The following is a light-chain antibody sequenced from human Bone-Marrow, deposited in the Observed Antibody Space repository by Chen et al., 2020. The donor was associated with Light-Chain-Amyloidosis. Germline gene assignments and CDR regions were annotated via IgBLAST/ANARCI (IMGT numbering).Light chain of an antibody. CDR2: KDS. CDR1: ALPDQY. J-gene: IGLJ3*02. CDR3: QSADSTGIYRV. V-gene: IGLV3-25*03. Sequence: SYELTQPPSLSVSPGQTARITCSGDALPDQYAYWYQQKAGQAPVLVINKDSERPSGIPERVSGSSSGTTVTLTISGVQAEDEAVYYCQSADSTGIYRVFGGGTKLTVL.